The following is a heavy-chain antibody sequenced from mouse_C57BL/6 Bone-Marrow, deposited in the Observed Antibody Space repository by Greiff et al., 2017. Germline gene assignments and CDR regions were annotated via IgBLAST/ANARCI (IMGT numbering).Heavy chain of an antibody. CDR3: VRGRSPYYYCSSDWYFDV. Sequence: GGGLVQPKGSLKLSCAASGFTFNTYAMHWVRQAPGKGLEWVARIRSKSSNYATYYADSVKDRFTISRDDPQSMLYLQMNNLKTEDTAMYYCVRGRSPYYYCSSDWYFDVWGTGTTVTVSS. CDR1: GFTFNTYA. J-gene: IGHJ1*03. CDR2: IRSKSSNYAT. D-gene: IGHD1-1*01. V-gene: IGHV10-3*01.